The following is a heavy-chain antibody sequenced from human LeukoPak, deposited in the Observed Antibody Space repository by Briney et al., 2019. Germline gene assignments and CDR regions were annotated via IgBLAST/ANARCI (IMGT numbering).Heavy chain of an antibody. Sequence: ASVKVSCKASGGTFSSYAISWVRQAPGQGLEWMGWINAGNGNTKYSQKFQGRVTLARDTSASTAYMELSSLRSEDTAVYYCARDYYDSSGPFDYWGQGTLVTVSS. CDR1: GGTFSSYA. V-gene: IGHV1-3*01. J-gene: IGHJ4*02. CDR2: INAGNGNT. CDR3: ARDYYDSSGPFDY. D-gene: IGHD3-22*01.